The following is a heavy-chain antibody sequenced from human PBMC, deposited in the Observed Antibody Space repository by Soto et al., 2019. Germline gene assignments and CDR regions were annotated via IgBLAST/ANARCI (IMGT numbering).Heavy chain of an antibody. V-gene: IGHV6-1*01. CDR1: GDSVSSNSAG. D-gene: IGHD5-12*01. CDR2: TYYRSKWYF. J-gene: IGHJ5*02. CDR3: ARDATSGWLQFPGLRNYVQYNWFDP. Sequence: SQTLSLTCAISGDSVSSNSAGWNWIRQTPSRGLEWLGRTYYRSKWYFNYAVSVESRITINPDTSKNQFSLQLSSVTPDDTAVYYCARDATSGWLQFPGLRNYVQYNWFDPWGQGTLVTVSS.